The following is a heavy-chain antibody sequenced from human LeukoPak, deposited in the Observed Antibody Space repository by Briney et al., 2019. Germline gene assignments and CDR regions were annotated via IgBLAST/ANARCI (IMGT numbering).Heavy chain of an antibody. J-gene: IGHJ5*02. V-gene: IGHV3-30-3*02. D-gene: IGHD2-2*01. CDR3: AKPLIVVVPAAIPWFDP. CDR2: ISYDGSNK. CDR1: GFTFSSYA. Sequence: GGSLRLSCAASGFTFSSYAMHWVRQAPGKGLEWVAVISYDGSNKYYADSVKGRFTISRDNSKNTLYLQMNSLRAEDTAVYYCAKPLIVVVPAAIPWFDPWGQGTLVTVSS.